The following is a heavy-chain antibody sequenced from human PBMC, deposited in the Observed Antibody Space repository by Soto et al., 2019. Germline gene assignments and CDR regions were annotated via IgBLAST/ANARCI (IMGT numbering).Heavy chain of an antibody. CDR3: AKDGARSHHDY. CDR1: GFTFSSYA. D-gene: IGHD1-26*01. Sequence: EVQLLEAGGGLVQPGGSLRLSCAASGFTFSSYAMSWVRQAPGKGLEWVSTISDSGGSTYYADSVKGRFTISRDNSKNTLYLQMNSLRAEDTALYYCAKDGARSHHDYCAQGTLVNVSS. CDR2: ISDSGGST. V-gene: IGHV3-23*01. J-gene: IGHJ4*02.